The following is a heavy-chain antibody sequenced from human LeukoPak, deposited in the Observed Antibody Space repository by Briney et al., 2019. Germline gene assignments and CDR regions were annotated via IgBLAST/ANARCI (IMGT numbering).Heavy chain of an antibody. CDR2: INHSGST. CDR1: GGSFSGYY. CDR3: ARHPRLYGAYFDY. Sequence: SETLSLTCAVYGGSFSGYYWSWIRQPPGKGLEWIGEINHSGSTNYNPSLKSRVTISVDTSKNQFSLKLSSVTAADTAVYYCARHPRLYGAYFDYWGQGTLVTVSS. V-gene: IGHV4-34*01. D-gene: IGHD3-16*02. J-gene: IGHJ4*02.